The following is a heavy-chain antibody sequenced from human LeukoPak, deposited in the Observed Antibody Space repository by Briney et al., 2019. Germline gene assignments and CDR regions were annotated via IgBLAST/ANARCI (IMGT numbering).Heavy chain of an antibody. CDR3: ARTGSGSYDLFDY. Sequence: PSETLSLTCTVSGGSISSSSYYWGWIRQPPGKGLEWIGSIYYSGSTYYNPSLKSRVTISVDTSKNQFSLKLSSVTAADTAVYYCARTGSGSYDLFDYWGQGTLVTVSS. V-gene: IGHV4-39*07. D-gene: IGHD3-10*01. CDR1: GGSISSSSYY. CDR2: IYYSGST. J-gene: IGHJ4*02.